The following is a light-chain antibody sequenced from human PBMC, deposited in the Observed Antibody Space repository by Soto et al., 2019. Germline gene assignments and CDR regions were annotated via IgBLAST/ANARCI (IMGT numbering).Light chain of an antibody. Sequence: QSVLAQPPSVPGAPGKKVTISCTGSSSNIGAGYDLHWYQQLPGTAPKLLLYGNINRPSGVPDRFSGSKSGTSASLAITGLQAEDEADYYCQSYDTSLSAYVFGTGTKVTVL. J-gene: IGLJ1*01. CDR2: GNI. V-gene: IGLV1-40*01. CDR1: SSNIGAGYD. CDR3: QSYDTSLSAYV.